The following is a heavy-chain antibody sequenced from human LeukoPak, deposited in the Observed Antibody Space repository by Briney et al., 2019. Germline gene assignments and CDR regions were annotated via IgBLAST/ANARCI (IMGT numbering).Heavy chain of an antibody. D-gene: IGHD5-18*01. J-gene: IGHJ6*02. V-gene: IGHV4-4*07. CDR3: ARDSPTGGYSSRDSPYFYGLDV. Sequence: SETLSLTCTVSGGSVTNFYWSWIRQPAGKGLEWIGRTSDTGITNYNPSLERRVTLSADTSKNQFFLKVTSVTAADTAVYYCARDSPTGGYSSRDSPYFYGLDVWGQGTTVTVSS. CDR2: TSDTGIT. CDR1: GGSVTNFY.